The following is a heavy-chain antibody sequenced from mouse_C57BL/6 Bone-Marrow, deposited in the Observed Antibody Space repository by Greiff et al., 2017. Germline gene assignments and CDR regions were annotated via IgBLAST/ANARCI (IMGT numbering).Heavy chain of an antibody. D-gene: IGHD1-1*01. V-gene: IGHV1-64*01. Sequence: QVQLQQSGAELVKPGASVKLSCKASGYTFTSYWMHWVKQRPGQGLEWIGMIHPNSGSTNYNEKFKSKATLTVDKSSSTAYMQLSSLTSEDSAVYDCARRRCYYGSSYEAMDYWGQGTSVTVSS. CDR1: GYTFTSYW. CDR3: ARRRCYYGSSYEAMDY. CDR2: IHPNSGST. J-gene: IGHJ4*01.